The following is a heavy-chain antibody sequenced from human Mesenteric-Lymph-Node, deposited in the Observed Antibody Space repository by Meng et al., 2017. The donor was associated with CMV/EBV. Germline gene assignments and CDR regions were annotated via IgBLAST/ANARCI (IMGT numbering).Heavy chain of an antibody. CDR3: ARHGGYCSTTSCYINWFDP. D-gene: IGHD2-2*01. CDR1: GGSFSGYY. Sequence: SETLSLTCAVYGGSFSGYYWSWIRQPPGKGLEWIGEINHSGSTNYNPSLKSRVTISVDTSKNQFSLNLNSVTDTDAAVYYCARHGGYCSTTSCYINWFDPWGRGTLVTVSS. V-gene: IGHV4-34*01. CDR2: INHSGST. J-gene: IGHJ5*02.